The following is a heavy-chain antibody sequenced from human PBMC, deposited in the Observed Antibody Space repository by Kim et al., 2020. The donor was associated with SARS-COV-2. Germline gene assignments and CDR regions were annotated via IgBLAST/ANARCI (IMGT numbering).Heavy chain of an antibody. CDR3: AKGVVATIYYYYYMDV. Sequence: GGSLRLSCAASGFTFDDYAMHWVRQAPGKGLEWVSGISWNSGSIGYADSVKGRFTISRDNAKNSLYLQMNSLRTEDTALYYCAKGVVATIYYYYYMDVWGKGTTVTVSS. CDR1: GFTFDDYA. V-gene: IGHV3-9*01. J-gene: IGHJ6*03. CDR2: ISWNSGSI. D-gene: IGHD5-12*01.